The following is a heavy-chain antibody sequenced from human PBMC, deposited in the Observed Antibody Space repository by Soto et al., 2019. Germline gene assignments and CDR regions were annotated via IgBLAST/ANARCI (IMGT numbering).Heavy chain of an antibody. V-gene: IGHV3-23*01. D-gene: IGHD6-19*01. Sequence: GGSLRLSCAASGFTFSNYAMSWVRQAPGKGLEWVSSISVSGGSTFYADSVKGRFTISRDNSKNTLYLQMNSLRAEDTAVFYCARDWGSSGWDGNYYYYYGMDVWGQGTTVTVSS. CDR2: ISVSGGST. CDR1: GFTFSNYA. J-gene: IGHJ6*02. CDR3: ARDWGSSGWDGNYYYYYGMDV.